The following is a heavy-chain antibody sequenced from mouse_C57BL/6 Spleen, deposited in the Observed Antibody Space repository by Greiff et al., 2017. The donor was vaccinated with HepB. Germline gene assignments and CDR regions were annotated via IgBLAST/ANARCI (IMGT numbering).Heavy chain of an antibody. J-gene: IGHJ2*01. CDR1: GFNIKDYY. Sequence: DVKLQQSGAELVRPGASVKLSCTASGFNIKDYYMHWVKQRPEQGLEWIGRIDPEDGDTEYAPKFQGKATMTADTSSNTAYLQLSSLTSEDTAVYYSTTPITPVEALDYWGESATLTDSS. V-gene: IGHV14-1*01. D-gene: IGHD1-1*01. CDR2: IDPEDGDT. CDR3: TTPITPVEALDY.